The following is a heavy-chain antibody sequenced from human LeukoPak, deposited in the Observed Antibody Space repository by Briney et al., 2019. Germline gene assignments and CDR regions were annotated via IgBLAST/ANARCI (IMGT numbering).Heavy chain of an antibody. V-gene: IGHV1-2*02. CDR2: INPNSDGT. CDR1: GYTFTGYY. Sequence: EASVKVSCKASGYTFTGYYMYWVRQAPGQGLEWMGWINPNSDGTNYAQKFQGRVTMTTDTSISTAYVELSRLTSDDTAVYYCARDSTFGELPHWGQGTLVTVSS. CDR3: ARDSTFGELPH. D-gene: IGHD3-10*01. J-gene: IGHJ4*02.